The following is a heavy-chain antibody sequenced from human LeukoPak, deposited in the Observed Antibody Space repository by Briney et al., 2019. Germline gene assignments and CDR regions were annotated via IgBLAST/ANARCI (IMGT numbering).Heavy chain of an antibody. V-gene: IGHV3-11*04. D-gene: IGHD1-26*01. CDR1: GFSFSSYF. J-gene: IGHJ4*02. CDR2: FTNSGRST. CDR3: AREASGSYHVFDS. Sequence: GGSLRLSCEASGFSFSSYFMSWIRQAPGKGLEWVSYFTNSGRSTNYADAVKGRFTISRDNAKKSVSLEMTDVRAGDTAVYYCAREASGSYHVFDSWGQGTLVTVSS.